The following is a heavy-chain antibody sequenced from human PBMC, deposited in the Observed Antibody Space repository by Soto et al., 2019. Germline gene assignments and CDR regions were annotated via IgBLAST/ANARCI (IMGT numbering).Heavy chain of an antibody. CDR2: IYTSGSA. Sequence: QVQLQESGPGLVKPSETLSLTCTVSGGSINFYYWSWIRQPAGKGLEWIGRIYTSGSANYNPSLKSRVTMSVDISKNQLSLKLRSVTAADSAIYYCTRDRSEGSGRYFWVDSWGQGILVTVSS. CDR3: TRDRSEGSGRYFWVDS. CDR1: GGSINFYY. V-gene: IGHV4-4*07. D-gene: IGHD1-26*01. J-gene: IGHJ4*02.